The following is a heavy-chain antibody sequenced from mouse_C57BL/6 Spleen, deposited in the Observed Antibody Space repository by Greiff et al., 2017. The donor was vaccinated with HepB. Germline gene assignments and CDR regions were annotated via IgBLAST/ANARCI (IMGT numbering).Heavy chain of an antibody. J-gene: IGHJ4*01. CDR3: ARVRDMITTDYAMDD. V-gene: IGHV5-17*01. CDR2: ISSGSSTS. D-gene: IGHD2-4*01. Sequence: EVQLVESGGGLVKPGGSLKLSCAASGFTFSDYGLHWVRQAPEKGLEWVAYISSGSSTSYYADTVQGRFTISSDNAKNTLFLQMTSRRSEDTDMYYCARVRDMITTDYAMDDWGHGTSVTVSS. CDR1: GFTFSDYG.